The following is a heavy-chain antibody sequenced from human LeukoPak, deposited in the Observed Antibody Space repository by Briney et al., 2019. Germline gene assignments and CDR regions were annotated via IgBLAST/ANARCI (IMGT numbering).Heavy chain of an antibody. Sequence: PGGSLRLSCAASGFTFSTYWMSWVRQAPGKGLEWVANIKQNGSEKYYVDSVKGRFTISRDNAKNSLYMQMNSLRAEDTAVYYCARSAGSGAVAPRYFDLWGRGTLVTVSS. V-gene: IGHV3-7*04. CDR3: ARSAGSGAVAPRYFDL. CDR2: IKQNGSEK. CDR1: GFTFSTYW. J-gene: IGHJ2*01. D-gene: IGHD6-19*01.